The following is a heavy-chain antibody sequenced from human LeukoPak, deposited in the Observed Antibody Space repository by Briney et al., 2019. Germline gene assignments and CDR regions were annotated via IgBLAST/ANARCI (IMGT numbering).Heavy chain of an antibody. V-gene: IGHV3-23*01. Sequence: GGSLRLSCAASGFTFSSYAMSWVRQAPGKGLEWVSAISGSGDHTYYADSVKGRFTISRDNSKNTLYLQMNSLRAEDTAVYYCAKDWSRARQWFDPWGQGTLVTVSS. J-gene: IGHJ5*02. CDR3: AKDWSRARQWFDP. CDR2: ISGSGDHT. CDR1: GFTFSSYA.